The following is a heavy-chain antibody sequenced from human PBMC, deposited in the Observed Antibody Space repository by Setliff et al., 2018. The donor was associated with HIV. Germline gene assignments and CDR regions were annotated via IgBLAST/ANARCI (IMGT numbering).Heavy chain of an antibody. CDR1: RFDFNNYW. CDR3: ARGVFDY. V-gene: IGHV3-7*03. CDR2: IGQDGSEK. Sequence: PGGSLRLSCAASRFDFNNYWMCWVRQAPGKGLEWVANIGQDGSEKNYVDSVKGRFTISRDNSKNTLYLQMNSLRAEDTAVYYCARGVFDYWGQGALVTVSS. J-gene: IGHJ4*02.